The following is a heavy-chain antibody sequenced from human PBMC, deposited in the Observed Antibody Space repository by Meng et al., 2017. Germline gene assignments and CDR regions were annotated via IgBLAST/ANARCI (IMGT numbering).Heavy chain of an antibody. Sequence: GESLKISCAASGFTFSSYAMHWVRQAPGKGLEWVAVISYDGSNKYYADSVKGRFTISRDNSKNALYLQMNSLRAEDTAVYYCASPRGPETDYYDTGFDIWGQGTRVTVSS. CDR2: ISYDGSNK. V-gene: IGHV3-30*04. D-gene: IGHD3-22*01. CDR1: GFTFSSYA. J-gene: IGHJ3*02. CDR3: ASPRGPETDYYDTGFDI.